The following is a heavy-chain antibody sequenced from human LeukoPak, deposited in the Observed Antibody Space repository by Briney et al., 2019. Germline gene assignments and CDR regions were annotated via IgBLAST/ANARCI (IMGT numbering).Heavy chain of an antibody. Sequence: SETLSLTCTVSGGSLSSHYWRWIRQPPGRGLEWFGYIYYSGTTKYNPSLKSRVTLSADTSKNQFSLKLSSVTAADTAVYYCARVGDYYDSSGYYYSHDYWGQGTLVTVSS. CDR1: GGSLSSHY. CDR3: ARVGDYYDSSGYYYSHDY. CDR2: IYYSGTT. V-gene: IGHV4-59*11. J-gene: IGHJ4*02. D-gene: IGHD3-22*01.